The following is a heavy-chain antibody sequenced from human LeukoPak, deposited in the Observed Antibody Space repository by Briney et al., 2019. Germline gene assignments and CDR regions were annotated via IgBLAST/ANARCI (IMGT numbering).Heavy chain of an antibody. CDR3: AKELQYCSGGSCYYGMDV. CDR2: ISGSGGST. J-gene: IGHJ6*02. D-gene: IGHD2-15*01. CDR1: RFTFSNYA. Sequence: GGSLRLSCAASRFTFSNYAMSWVRQAPGKGLEWVSGISGSGGSTFYADSVKGRFTISRDNSKNTLYLQMNSLRAEDTAVYYCAKELQYCSGGSCYYGMDVWGQGTTVTVSS. V-gene: IGHV3-23*01.